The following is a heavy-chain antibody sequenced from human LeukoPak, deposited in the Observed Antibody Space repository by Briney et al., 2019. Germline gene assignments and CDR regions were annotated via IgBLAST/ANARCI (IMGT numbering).Heavy chain of an antibody. CDR2: ISYDGSTK. Sequence: PGRSLRLSCAASGFTFSSYAMHCVRQAPCKGLEWVAVISYDGSTKYYADSVKGRFPISRDNSKNTLYLQMNSLRAEDTAVYYCARDRSRYSYGPLDYWGQGTLVTVSS. J-gene: IGHJ4*02. CDR1: GFTFSSYA. CDR3: ARDRSRYSYGPLDY. V-gene: IGHV3-30-3*01. D-gene: IGHD5-18*01.